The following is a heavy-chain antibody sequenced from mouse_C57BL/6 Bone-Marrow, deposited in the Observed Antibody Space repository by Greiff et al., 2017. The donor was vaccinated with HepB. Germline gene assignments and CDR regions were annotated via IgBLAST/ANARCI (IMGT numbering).Heavy chain of an antibody. V-gene: IGHV1-82*01. D-gene: IGHD2-4*01. CDR1: GYAFSSSW. Sequence: LVESGPELVKPGASVKISCKASGYAFSSSWMNWVKQRPGKGLEWIGRIYPGDGDTNYNGKFKGKATLTADKSSSTAYMQLSSLTSEDSAVYFCASSYYDYDWFAYWGQGTLVTVSA. CDR2: IYPGDGDT. CDR3: ASSYYDYDWFAY. J-gene: IGHJ3*01.